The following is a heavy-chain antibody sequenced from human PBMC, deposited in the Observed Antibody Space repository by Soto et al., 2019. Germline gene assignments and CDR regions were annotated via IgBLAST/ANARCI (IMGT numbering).Heavy chain of an antibody. J-gene: IGHJ4*02. CDR2: IRQSGDRS. V-gene: IGHV3-23*01. CDR1: GFIFSNFA. CDR3: VTAVRTRLDN. Sequence: VGSLRLSCAASGFIFSNFAMYWVRRAPGKGLEWVSSIRQSGDRSSYADSAKGRFTISRDNSKNTLYLQTNGLRLDDTAVYYCVTAVRTRLDNWGPGTLVTVSS. D-gene: IGHD3-10*01.